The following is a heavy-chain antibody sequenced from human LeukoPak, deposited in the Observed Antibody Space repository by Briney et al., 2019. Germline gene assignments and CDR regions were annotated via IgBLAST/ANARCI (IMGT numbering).Heavy chain of an antibody. CDR2: IIPILNTA. V-gene: IGHV1-69*05. J-gene: IGHJ4*02. D-gene: IGHD5-24*01. Sequence: SVKVSCKASGGTFISYTISWVRQAPGQGLAWVGGIIPILNTATYAQKFQGRVTVTTDESTTTAYMALSSLTCEDTAVYYCASHPDGYNFRGWSLWGQGTLVTVSP. CDR3: ASHPDGYNFRGWSL. CDR1: GGTFISYT.